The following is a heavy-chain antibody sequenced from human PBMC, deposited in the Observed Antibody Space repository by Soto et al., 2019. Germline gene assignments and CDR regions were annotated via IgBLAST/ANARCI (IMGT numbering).Heavy chain of an antibody. CDR1: GGSISSGGYY. Sequence: QVQLQESGPGLVKPSQTLSLTCTVSGGSISSGGYYWSWIRQHPGKGLEWIGYINYSGSTYYNPSLKSRVTISVDTSKNPFSLKLSSVTAADTAVYYCARGRSSTSPYPIGYWGQGTLVTVSS. J-gene: IGHJ4*02. D-gene: IGHD2-2*01. V-gene: IGHV4-31*03. CDR2: INYSGST. CDR3: ARGRSSTSPYPIGY.